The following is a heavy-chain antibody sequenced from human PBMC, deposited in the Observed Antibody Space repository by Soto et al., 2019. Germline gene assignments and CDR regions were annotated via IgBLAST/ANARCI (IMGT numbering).Heavy chain of an antibody. CDR3: ARAGYDFWGKYMDV. J-gene: IGHJ6*03. Sequence: EVQLVESGGGLVQPGGSLRLSCAASGFTFSSYSMNWVRQAPGKGLEWVSYISRSSSTIYYADSVKGRFTISRDNAKNSLYLQMNSLRAEDTAVYYCARAGYDFWGKYMDVWGKGTTVTVSS. CDR2: ISRSSSTI. CDR1: GFTFSSYS. D-gene: IGHD3-3*01. V-gene: IGHV3-48*01.